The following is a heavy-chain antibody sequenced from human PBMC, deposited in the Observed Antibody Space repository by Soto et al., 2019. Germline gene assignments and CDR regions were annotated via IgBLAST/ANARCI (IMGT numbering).Heavy chain of an antibody. Sequence: GESLKISCKGSGYSFTSYWIGWVRQMPGKGLEWMGIIYPGDSDTRYSPSFQGQVTISADKSISTAYLQWSSLKASDTAMYYCARRSLAYSGYDFEGHYYYYMDVWGKGTTVTVSS. D-gene: IGHD5-12*01. V-gene: IGHV5-51*01. CDR2: IYPGDSDT. J-gene: IGHJ6*03. CDR3: ARRSLAYSGYDFEGHYYYYMDV. CDR1: GYSFTSYW.